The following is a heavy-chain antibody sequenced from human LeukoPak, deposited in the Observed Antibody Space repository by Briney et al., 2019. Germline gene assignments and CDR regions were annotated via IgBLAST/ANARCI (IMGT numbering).Heavy chain of an antibody. J-gene: IGHJ4*02. CDR3: ARYSGSYHTYFDS. CDR1: GYTFSIYY. V-gene: IGHV1-46*01. Sequence: ASVTLSFTASGYTFSIYYIHWVRQAPGQGLEWMGIINPSGGITTYAQKFEGRVTMTRDTSTSTVDMKLSRLRSEDTAVYYCARYSGSYHTYFDSWGQGTLVTVSS. D-gene: IGHD1-26*01. CDR2: INPSGGIT.